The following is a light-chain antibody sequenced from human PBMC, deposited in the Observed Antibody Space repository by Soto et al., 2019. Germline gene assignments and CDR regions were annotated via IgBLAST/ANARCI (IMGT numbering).Light chain of an antibody. V-gene: IGKV1-5*01. J-gene: IGKJ1*01. CDR2: DAS. Sequence: DIQMTQSPSTLYASVVDRGTITCLASQSISSWLAWYQQKPGKAPKLLIYDASSLESGVPSRFSGSGSGTEFTLTCSNLQPDDFATYSCQQYNSYSWTFGQGTKVDIK. CDR1: QSISSW. CDR3: QQYNSYSWT.